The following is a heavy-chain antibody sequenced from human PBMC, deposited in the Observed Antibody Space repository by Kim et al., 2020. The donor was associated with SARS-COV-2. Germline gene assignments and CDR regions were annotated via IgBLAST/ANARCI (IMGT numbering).Heavy chain of an antibody. CDR3: ARQNWGRSLDY. J-gene: IGHJ4*02. Sequence: SETLSLTCTVSGGSISSSSYYWGWIRQPPGKGLEWIGSIYYSGSTYYNPSLKSRVTISVDTSKNQFSLKLSSVTAADTAVYYCARQNWGRSLDYWGQGTLVTVSS. D-gene: IGHD7-27*01. CDR2: IYYSGST. CDR1: GGSISSSSYY. V-gene: IGHV4-39*01.